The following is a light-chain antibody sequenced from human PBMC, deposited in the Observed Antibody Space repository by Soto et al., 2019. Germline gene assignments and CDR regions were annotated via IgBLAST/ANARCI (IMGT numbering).Light chain of an antibody. Sequence: EIVIPQSPPTLSVSPGERPTLSCRASQSVTSNLAWYQQKPGQAPRLLIYGASTRATGIPARFSGSGSGTEFTLTISGLQSEDFAVYYCQQYDNWPRTFGQGTKVEIK. J-gene: IGKJ1*01. V-gene: IGKV3-15*01. CDR1: QSVTSN. CDR3: QQYDNWPRT. CDR2: GAS.